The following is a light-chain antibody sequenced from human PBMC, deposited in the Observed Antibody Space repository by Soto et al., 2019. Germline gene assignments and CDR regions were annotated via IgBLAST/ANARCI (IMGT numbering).Light chain of an antibody. CDR3: ASWDDRLNGPV. CDR1: SSNIGSHT. CDR2: GDD. Sequence: QSVLTQPPSTSGTPGQRVAISCSGTSSNIGSHTVNWYQQLPGTAPKLLIYGDDQRPSGIPDRFAGSKSGTSASLAIGGLHSEDGVDYCCASWDDRLNGPVFGGGTKLTVL. J-gene: IGLJ3*02. V-gene: IGLV1-44*01.